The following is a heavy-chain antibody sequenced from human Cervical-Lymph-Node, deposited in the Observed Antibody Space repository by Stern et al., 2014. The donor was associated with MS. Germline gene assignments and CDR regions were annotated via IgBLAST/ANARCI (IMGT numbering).Heavy chain of an antibody. D-gene: IGHD2-8*01. CDR2: IGGSDGST. CDR1: GFTFSTYA. J-gene: IGHJ6*02. Sequence: VQLVESGGGLVQPGGSLRLSCAASGFTFSTYAMSWVRQAPGKGLEWVSAIGGSDGSTYYADSVKGRFTISRDNSKNTLYLQMNSLRAEDTAVYYCAKDWYCTNGICSYYYNGMDVWGQGTTVTVS. CDR3: AKDWYCTNGICSYYYNGMDV. V-gene: IGHV3-23*04.